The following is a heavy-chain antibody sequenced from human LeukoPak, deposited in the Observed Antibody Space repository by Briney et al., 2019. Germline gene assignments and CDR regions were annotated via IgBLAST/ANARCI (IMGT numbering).Heavy chain of an antibody. J-gene: IGHJ4*02. V-gene: IGHV4-34*01. D-gene: IGHD3-9*01. CDR1: GGSFSGYY. Sequence: SETLSLTCAVYGGSFSGYYWSWIRQPPGKELEWIGEINHSGSTNYNPSLKSRVTISVDTSKNQFSLKLSSVTAADTAVYYCARGLRYFDWLSGLFDWGQGTLVTVSS. CDR3: ARGLRYFDWLSGLFD. CDR2: INHSGST.